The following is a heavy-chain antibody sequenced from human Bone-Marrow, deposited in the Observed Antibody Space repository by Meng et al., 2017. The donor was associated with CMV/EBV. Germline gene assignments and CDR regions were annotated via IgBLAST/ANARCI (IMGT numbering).Heavy chain of an antibody. CDR1: GITISSYW. CDR2: INSDGSST. CDR3: AKDLGYCSSTSCYFGLDY. J-gene: IGHJ4*02. D-gene: IGHD2-2*01. Sequence: GGSLRLSCAASGITISSYWMHWVRQAPGKGRMWVSRINSDGSSTSYADSVKGRFTISRDNAKNTLYLQMNSLRAEDTAVYYCAKDLGYCSSTSCYFGLDYWGQGTLVTVSS. V-gene: IGHV3-74*01.